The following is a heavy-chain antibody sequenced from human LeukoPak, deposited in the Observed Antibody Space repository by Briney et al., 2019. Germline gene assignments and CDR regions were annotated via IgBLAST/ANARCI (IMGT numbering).Heavy chain of an antibody. J-gene: IGHJ5*02. D-gene: IGHD4-23*01. CDR2: IRSKAYGGTT. V-gene: IGHV3-49*04. CDR3: TRDPFDGGNSGESWFDP. CDR1: GFTFGDYA. Sequence: GGSLRLSCTASGFTFGDYAMSWVRQAPGKGLEWVGFIRSKAYGGTTEYAASVEGRFTISRDDSKSIAYLQMNSLKTEDTAVYYCTRDPFDGGNSGESWFDPWGQGTLVTVSS.